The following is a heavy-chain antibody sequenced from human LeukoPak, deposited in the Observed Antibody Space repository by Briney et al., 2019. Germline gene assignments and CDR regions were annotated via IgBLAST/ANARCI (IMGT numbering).Heavy chain of an antibody. D-gene: IGHD6-13*01. V-gene: IGHV3-21*01. Sequence: GGSLRLSCAASGFTFSSYGMHWVRQAPGKGLEWVSSISSSSSYIYYADSVKGRFTISRDSAKNSLYLQMNSLRAEDTAVYYCARHQGGYSSSFDYWGQGTLVTVSS. CDR3: ARHQGGYSSSFDY. CDR2: ISSSSSYI. J-gene: IGHJ4*02. CDR1: GFTFSSYG.